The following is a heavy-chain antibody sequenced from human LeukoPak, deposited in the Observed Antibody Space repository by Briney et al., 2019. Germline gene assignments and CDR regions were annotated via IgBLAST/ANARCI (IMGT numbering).Heavy chain of an antibody. CDR2: IYYSGST. V-gene: IGHV4-39*01. CDR3: ATLGYGGNRSDY. Sequence: SETLSLTCTVSGGSISSSSYYWGWIRQPPGKGLEWIGSIYYSGSTYYNPSLKSRVTISVDTSKNQFSLKLSSVTAAGTAVYYCATLGYGGNRSDYWGQGTLVTVSS. J-gene: IGHJ4*02. D-gene: IGHD4-23*01. CDR1: GGSISSSSYY.